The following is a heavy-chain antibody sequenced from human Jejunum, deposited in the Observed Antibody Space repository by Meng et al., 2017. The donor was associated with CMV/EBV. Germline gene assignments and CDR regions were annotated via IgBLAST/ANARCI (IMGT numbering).Heavy chain of an antibody. CDR2: IRYYGSTK. CDR1: FTFDTYG. CDR3: AKESGGRTSPTWGTLDS. D-gene: IGHD3-16*01. J-gene: IGHJ4*02. V-gene: IGHV3-30*02. Sequence: FTFDTYGMPWVRQAPGRGLEWVAFIRYYGSTKYYADSVKGRFTISRDNSKYTLYLQMNSLRIEDTAVYFCAKESGGRTSPTWGTLDSWGQGTLVTVSS.